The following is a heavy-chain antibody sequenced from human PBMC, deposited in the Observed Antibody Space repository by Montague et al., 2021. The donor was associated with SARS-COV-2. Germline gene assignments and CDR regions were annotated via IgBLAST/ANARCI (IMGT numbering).Heavy chain of an antibody. D-gene: IGHD3-22*01. Sequence: SVKVSCKASGYPFNSHGFAWVRQAPGQGLERMGWISGYNEKTNYAQNFQGRFTMTKDMSTNTAYMELRSLTSDDTAVYFCARDTGSTGYDYWGQGTLVTVSS. J-gene: IGHJ4*02. CDR2: ISGYNEKT. V-gene: IGHV1-18*04. CDR1: GYPFNSHG. CDR3: ARDTGSTGYDY.